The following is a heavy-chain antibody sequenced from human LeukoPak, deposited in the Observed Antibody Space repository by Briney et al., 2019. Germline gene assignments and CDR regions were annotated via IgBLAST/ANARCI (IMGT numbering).Heavy chain of an antibody. CDR3: ARHTYCSGDSCYSGYYYGMDV. V-gene: IGHV3-66*04. CDR2: IYSGGST. CDR1: GFTVSSIY. D-gene: IGHD2-15*01. Sequence: GSLRLSCAASGFTVSSIYMSWVRQAPGKGLEWVAVIYSGGSTYYADSVKGRFTISRDNSKNTLYLQMNSLRAEDTAVYYCARHTYCSGDSCYSGYYYGMDVWGQGTTVTVSS. J-gene: IGHJ6*02.